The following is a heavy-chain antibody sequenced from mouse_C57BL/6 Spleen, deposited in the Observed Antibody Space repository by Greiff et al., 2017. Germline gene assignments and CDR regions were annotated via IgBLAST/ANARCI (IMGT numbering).Heavy chain of an antibody. J-gene: IGHJ2*01. D-gene: IGHD2-3*01. Sequence: EVKVVESEGGLVQPGSSMKLSCTASGFTFSDYYMAWVRQVPEKGLEWVANINYDGSSTYYLDSLKSRFIISRDNAKNILYLQMSSLKSEDTATYYCARDADGYLDYWGQGTTLTVSS. CDR2: INYDGSST. CDR3: ARDADGYLDY. V-gene: IGHV5-16*01. CDR1: GFTFSDYY.